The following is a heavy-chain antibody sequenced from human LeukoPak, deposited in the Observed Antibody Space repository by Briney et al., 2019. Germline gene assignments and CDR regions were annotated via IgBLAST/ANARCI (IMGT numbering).Heavy chain of an antibody. CDR1: GYTFTGYY. Sequence: ASVKVSCKASGYTFTGYYMHWVRQAPGQGLEWMGWINTNTGNPTYAQGFTGRFVFSLDTSVSTAYLQISSLKAEDTAVYYCARDYGDYVNWFDPWGQGTLVTVSS. CDR2: INTNTGNP. D-gene: IGHD4-17*01. CDR3: ARDYGDYVNWFDP. V-gene: IGHV7-4-1*02. J-gene: IGHJ5*02.